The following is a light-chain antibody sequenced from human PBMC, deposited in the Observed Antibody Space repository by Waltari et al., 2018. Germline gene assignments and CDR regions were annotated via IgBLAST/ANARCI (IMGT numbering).Light chain of an antibody. Sequence: QLVLTQSPSASASLGASVTLTCTLRRGHSNYAIAWHQQQPEKGPRYLMKLNSDGTHNKGDGIPDRFSGSSSGAERYLTISSLQSEDEADYYCQTWGTGIRVFGGGTKLTVL. CDR1: RGHSNYA. CDR2: LNSDGTH. J-gene: IGLJ3*02. CDR3: QTWGTGIRV. V-gene: IGLV4-69*01.